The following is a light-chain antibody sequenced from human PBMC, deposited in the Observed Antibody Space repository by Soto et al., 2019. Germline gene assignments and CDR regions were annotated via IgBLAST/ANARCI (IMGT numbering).Light chain of an antibody. Sequence: DTVLIQSPATLSVSPGERATLSCRASHTVANFLAWYQHKAGQAPRLLIYDVSNRATGIPARFSGSGSGTDFTLTISSLEPDDFALYYCQQRSNWPPTFGGGTNVEIK. CDR2: DVS. J-gene: IGKJ4*01. CDR1: HTVANF. CDR3: QQRSNWPPT. V-gene: IGKV3-11*01.